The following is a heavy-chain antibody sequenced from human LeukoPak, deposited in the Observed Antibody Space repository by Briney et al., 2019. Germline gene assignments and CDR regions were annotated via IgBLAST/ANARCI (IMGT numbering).Heavy chain of an antibody. Sequence: ASVKVSCKASGYTFTDYTMHWLRQAPGQRLHWMRWINGGSGNTKYSPEFQGRVTITRDTCASTAYMELSSLRSEDTAVYYCANPRYDSSGYYYVDWGQGTQVTVSS. CDR3: ANPRYDSSGYYYVD. J-gene: IGHJ4*02. D-gene: IGHD3-22*01. V-gene: IGHV1-3*01. CDR2: INGGSGNT. CDR1: GYTFTDYT.